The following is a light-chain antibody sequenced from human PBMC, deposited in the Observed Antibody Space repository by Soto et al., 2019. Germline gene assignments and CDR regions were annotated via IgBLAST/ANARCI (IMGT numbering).Light chain of an antibody. J-gene: IGKJ1*01. CDR3: QQYGSSPWT. CDR1: QTISNNY. V-gene: IGKV3-20*01. Sequence: EIVLTQSPGTLSLSPGERATLSCRASQTISNNYLAWYQQKHGQXPRLVIYGASRRATGIPDRISGIGSGTDLTITISSLEPEHGEVYDGQQYGSSPWTFGQGTKVDIK. CDR2: GAS.